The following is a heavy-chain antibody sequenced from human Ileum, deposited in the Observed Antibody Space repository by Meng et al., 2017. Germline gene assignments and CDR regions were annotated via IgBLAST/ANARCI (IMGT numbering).Heavy chain of an antibody. J-gene: IGHJ4*02. CDR2: IQSKADGGTT. CDR1: GFTFSDRW. D-gene: IGHD3-16*01. Sequence: EVPLVESGGGFVKPGGSLRLSCAASGFTFSDRWMTWVRQAPGKGLEWVGHIQSKADGGTTDYAAPVKGRFTISRDDSKSTLYLQMNSLKTEDTAVYYCTTFYAGYWGQGTLVTVSS. CDR3: TTFYAGY. V-gene: IGHV3-15*01.